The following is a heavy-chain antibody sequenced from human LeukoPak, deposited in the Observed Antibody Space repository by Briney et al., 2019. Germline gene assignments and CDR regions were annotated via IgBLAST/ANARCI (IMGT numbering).Heavy chain of an antibody. CDR1: GFTFSSYA. J-gene: IGHJ4*02. D-gene: IGHD6-13*01. V-gene: IGHV3-30-3*01. Sequence: GGSLRLSCAASGFTFSSYAMHWVRQAPGKGLEWVAVISYDGSNKYYADSVKGRFTISRDNSKNTLYLQMNSLRAEDTALYYCARDEHHLVQGYYFDYWGQGTLVTVSS. CDR3: ARDEHHLVQGYYFDY. CDR2: ISYDGSNK.